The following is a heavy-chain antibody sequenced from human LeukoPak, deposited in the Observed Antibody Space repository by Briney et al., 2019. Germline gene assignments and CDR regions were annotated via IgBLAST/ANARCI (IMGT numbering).Heavy chain of an antibody. J-gene: IGHJ4*02. CDR3: VKDVQSGYLPKSYFDY. V-gene: IGHV3-9*03. CDR1: GFTFSSYG. CDR2: VSWNSGSI. D-gene: IGHD6-25*01. Sequence: GGSLRLSCAASGFTFSSYGMHWVRQAPGKGLEWVSGVSWNSGSIGYADSVKGRFTISRDNAKNSLYLQMNSLRAEDMALYYCVKDVQSGYLPKSYFDYWGQGTLVTVSS.